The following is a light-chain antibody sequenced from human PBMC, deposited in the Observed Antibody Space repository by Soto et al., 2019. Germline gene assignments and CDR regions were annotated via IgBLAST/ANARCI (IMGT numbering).Light chain of an antibody. CDR1: QSVSSN. V-gene: IGKV3-15*01. Sequence: EMVMTQSPATLSVSPGERATLSCRASQSVSSNLAWYQQKPGQAPRLLIYGASTRATGIPARFSGSGSGTGFTLTISSLQSEDFAVYYCQQSNDWPQTFGQGTKVDIK. CDR2: GAS. J-gene: IGKJ1*01. CDR3: QQSNDWPQT.